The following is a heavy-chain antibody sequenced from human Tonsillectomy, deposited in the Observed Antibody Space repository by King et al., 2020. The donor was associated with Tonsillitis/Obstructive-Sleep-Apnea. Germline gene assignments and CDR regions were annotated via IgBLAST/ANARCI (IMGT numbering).Heavy chain of an antibody. CDR3: ARQRDDFWSGSYYYMDV. CDR2: IYPGDSDT. CDR1: GYSFTNYW. D-gene: IGHD3-3*01. J-gene: IGHJ6*03. V-gene: IGHV5-51*01. Sequence: QLVQSGAEVKKPGESLKISCKASGYSFTNYWIGWVRQMPGKGLEWMGIIYPGDSDTRYSPSFQGQVTISADKSVNTAYLQWSGLKASGTAMYYCARQRDDFWSGSYYYMDVWGKGTTVTVSS.